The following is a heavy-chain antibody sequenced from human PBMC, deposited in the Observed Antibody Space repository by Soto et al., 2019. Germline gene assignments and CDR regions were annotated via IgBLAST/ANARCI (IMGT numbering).Heavy chain of an antibody. D-gene: IGHD3-9*01. CDR2: IFYSGST. Sequence: SETLSLTCTVSGGSISSSSYYWGWIRQPPGKGLEWIGSIFYSGSTYYNPSLKSRVTISVDTSKNQFSLKLTSVTAADTAVYYCARVPPYDILTGYYNRAFDIWGQGTMVTVSS. V-gene: IGHV4-39*01. J-gene: IGHJ3*02. CDR1: GGSISSSSYY. CDR3: ARVPPYDILTGYYNRAFDI.